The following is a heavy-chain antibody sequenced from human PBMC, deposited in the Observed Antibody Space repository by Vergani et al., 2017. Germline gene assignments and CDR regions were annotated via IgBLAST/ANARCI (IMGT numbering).Heavy chain of an antibody. CDR3: ARAVLDVRGYSGYAPPDY. D-gene: IGHD5-12*01. CDR2: IIPIIGKA. J-gene: IGHJ4*02. Sequence: QVQLVQSGAEVKKPGSSVKVSCKASGDTFSSYSITWVRQAPGRGLEWMGRIIPIIGKANYAQKFQGRVTITADKSTSTAYMELSSLRSEDTAVYYCARAVLDVRGYSGYAPPDYWGQGTLVTVSS. V-gene: IGHV1-69*08. CDR1: GDTFSSYS.